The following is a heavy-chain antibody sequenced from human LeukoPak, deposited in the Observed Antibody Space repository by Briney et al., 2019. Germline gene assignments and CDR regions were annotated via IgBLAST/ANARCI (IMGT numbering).Heavy chain of an antibody. V-gene: IGHV4-61*01. CDR2: QYYSGGT. CDR1: GGSISSGSYY. J-gene: IGHJ3*02. Sequence: SQTLSLTCTVSGGSISSGSYYLSWIRQPPGKGLEWIGYQYYSGGTNYNSSLTSRATISLDTSKNQVFLKLNSVTAADTALYYCARHGPVGADAPFDIWGQGTMVTVSS. D-gene: IGHD1-26*01. CDR3: ARHGPVGADAPFDI.